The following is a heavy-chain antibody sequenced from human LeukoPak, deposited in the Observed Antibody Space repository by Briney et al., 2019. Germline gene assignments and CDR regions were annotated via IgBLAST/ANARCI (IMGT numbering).Heavy chain of an antibody. Sequence: PGGSLTLSCAASGFTFDDYAMHWVRQAPGKGLEWVSGISWNSGSIGYADSVKGRFTISRDNAKNSLYLEMNSLRAEDTALYYCAKDRDSSGYYAYDYWGQGTLVTVSS. CDR3: AKDRDSSGYYAYDY. J-gene: IGHJ4*02. V-gene: IGHV3-9*01. CDR2: ISWNSGSI. CDR1: GFTFDDYA. D-gene: IGHD3-22*01.